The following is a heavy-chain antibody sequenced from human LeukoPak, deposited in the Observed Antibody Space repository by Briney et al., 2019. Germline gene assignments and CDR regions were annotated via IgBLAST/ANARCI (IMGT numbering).Heavy chain of an antibody. Sequence: SVKVSCKASGGTFSSYAISWVRQAPGQGLEWMGGIIPIFGTANYAQKFQGRVTITADESTSTAYMELSSLRSEDTAVYYCARDLGERLEWFSAINRQEPAFDIWGQGTMVTVSS. CDR2: IIPIFGTA. J-gene: IGHJ3*02. CDR3: ARDLGERLEWFSAINRQEPAFDI. D-gene: IGHD3-3*01. CDR1: GGTFSSYA. V-gene: IGHV1-69*13.